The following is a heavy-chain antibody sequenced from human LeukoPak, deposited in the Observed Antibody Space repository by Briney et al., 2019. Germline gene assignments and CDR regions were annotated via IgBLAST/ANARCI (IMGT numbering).Heavy chain of an antibody. V-gene: IGHV3-66*01. CDR1: GFIVSDNY. CDR2: IYGGNST. Sequence: GSLRLSCAASGFIVSDNYMSWVRQAPGKGLEWLAVIYGGNSTYYAASVKGGFTISRDTSKNTLYLQMNSLTVEDTAVYYCAKGGYSGHEFDFWGQGALVTVSS. J-gene: IGHJ5*01. D-gene: IGHD5-12*01. CDR3: AKGGYSGHEFDF.